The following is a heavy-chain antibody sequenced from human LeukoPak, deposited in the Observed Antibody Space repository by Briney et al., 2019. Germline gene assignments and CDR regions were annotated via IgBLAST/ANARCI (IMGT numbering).Heavy chain of an antibody. CDR1: GGSFSGYY. J-gene: IGHJ5*02. D-gene: IGHD6-19*01. Sequence: PSETLSLTCAVYGGSFSGYYWSWIRQPPGKGLEWIGEINHSGSTNYNPSLKSRVTISVDTSKNQFSLKLSSVTAADTAVYNCARGGYSSGWYSGGSNWFDPWGQGTLVTVSS. V-gene: IGHV4-34*01. CDR2: INHSGST. CDR3: ARGGYSSGWYSGGSNWFDP.